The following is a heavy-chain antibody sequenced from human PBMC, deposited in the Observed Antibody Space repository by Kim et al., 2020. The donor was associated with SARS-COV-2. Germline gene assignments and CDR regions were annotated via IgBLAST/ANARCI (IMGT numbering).Heavy chain of an antibody. J-gene: IGHJ6*01. Sequence: GSLRLSCAASGFTFSSYAMIWVRQAPGKGLEWVSITSGSGASTYYADSVKGRFTISRDNSKNTISVQMNTLRAEDTAIYYCVKDSMYYFDSSGHYY. CDR3: VKDSMYYFDSSGHYY. D-gene: IGHD3-22*01. CDR1: GFTFSSYA. V-gene: IGHV3-23*01. CDR2: TSGSGAST.